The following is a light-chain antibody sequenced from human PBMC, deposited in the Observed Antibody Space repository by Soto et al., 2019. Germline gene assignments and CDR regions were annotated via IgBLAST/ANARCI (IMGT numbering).Light chain of an antibody. J-gene: IGKJ1*01. CDR1: QSVSSSY. Sequence: EIGLTQSPGTLSLSPGERATLSCRASQSVSSSYLAWYQQKPGQAPRLLIYGASRRATGIPDRFSGSGSGTDFTLTISRLVPEDLAVYYCQQYCSSPPWTFGQGTKVEIK. CDR3: QQYCSSPPWT. V-gene: IGKV3-20*01. CDR2: GAS.